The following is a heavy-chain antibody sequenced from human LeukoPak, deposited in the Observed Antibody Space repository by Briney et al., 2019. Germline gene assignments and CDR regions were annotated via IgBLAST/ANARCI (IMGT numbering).Heavy chain of an antibody. CDR3: AKGLSSGWLDWFDP. CDR1: GFTFDDYA. V-gene: IGHV3-9*03. CDR2: ISWNSGSI. D-gene: IGHD6-19*01. Sequence: GRSLRLPCAASGFTFDDYAMHWVRQAPGKGLEWVSGISWNSGSIGYADSVKGRFTISRDNAKNSLYLQMNSLRAEDMALYYCAKGLSSGWLDWFDPWGQGTLVTVSS. J-gene: IGHJ5*02.